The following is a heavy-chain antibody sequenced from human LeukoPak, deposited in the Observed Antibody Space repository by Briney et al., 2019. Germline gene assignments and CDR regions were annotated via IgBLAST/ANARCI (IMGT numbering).Heavy chain of an antibody. V-gene: IGHV1-69*06. CDR3: ATSQEDILTGYPEYYYMDV. Sequence: SVKVSCKASGGTFSSYAISWVRQAPGQGLEWMGGIIPIFGTANYAQKFQGRVTITADRSTSTAYMELSSLRSEDTAVYYCATSQEDILTGYPEYYYMDVWGKGTTVTVSS. D-gene: IGHD3-9*01. CDR2: IIPIFGTA. J-gene: IGHJ6*03. CDR1: GGTFSSYA.